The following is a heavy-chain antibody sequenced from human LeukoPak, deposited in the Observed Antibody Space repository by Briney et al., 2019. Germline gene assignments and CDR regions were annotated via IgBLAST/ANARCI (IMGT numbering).Heavy chain of an antibody. D-gene: IGHD6-19*01. CDR1: GFTFSSYA. V-gene: IGHV3-23*01. CDR2: ISGSGGST. J-gene: IGHJ4*02. Sequence: PGGSLRLSCAASGFTFSSYAMSWVRQAPGKGLEWVSAISGSGGSTYCADSVKGRFTISRDNSKNTLYLQMNSLRAEDTAVYYCANLMSIGGWELDYWGQGTLVTVSS. CDR3: ANLMSIGGWELDY.